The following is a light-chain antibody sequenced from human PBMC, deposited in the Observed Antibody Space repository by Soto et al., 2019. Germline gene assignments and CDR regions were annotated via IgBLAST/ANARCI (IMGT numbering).Light chain of an antibody. J-gene: IGLJ2*01. CDR1: SSDVGGYNY. CDR2: DVS. Sequence: QSVLTQPASVSGSPGQSITISCTGTSSDVGGYNYVSWYQQHPGKAPKLMIYDVSNRPSGVSNRFSGSTSGNTASLTISGLQAEDEADYSCSSSTSSSTRVFGGGTKLTVL. CDR3: SSSTSSSTRV. V-gene: IGLV2-14*01.